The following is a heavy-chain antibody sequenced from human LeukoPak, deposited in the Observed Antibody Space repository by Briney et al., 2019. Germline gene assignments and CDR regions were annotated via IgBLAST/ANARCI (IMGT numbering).Heavy chain of an antibody. D-gene: IGHD6-25*01. CDR2: IIPIFGTA. V-gene: IGHV1-69*05. CDR3: AREASGVRGDAFDI. Sequence: ASVKVSCKASGGTFSSYAISWVRQAPGQGLEWMGGIIPIFGTANYAQKLQGRVTMTTDTSTSTAYMELRSLRSDDTAVYYCAREASGVRGDAFDIWGQGTMVTVSS. J-gene: IGHJ3*02. CDR1: GGTFSSYA.